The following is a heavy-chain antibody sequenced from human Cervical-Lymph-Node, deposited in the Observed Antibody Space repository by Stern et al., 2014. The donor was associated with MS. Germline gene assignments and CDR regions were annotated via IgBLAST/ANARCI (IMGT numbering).Heavy chain of an antibody. D-gene: IGHD2-2*01. CDR1: AFSFSDYA. Sequence: EVQLLESGGGLVKPGGTLRLSCVASAFSFSDYAMNWVRQAPGKGLEWVASISSSGSNIYYGDSMECRFTISRDNAKNSLYLHMKTLRAEDTAVYYCASPGPHCTTTTSCYLAFEYWGQGALVTVSS. CDR3: ASPGPHCTTTTSCYLAFEY. J-gene: IGHJ4*02. V-gene: IGHV3-21*01. CDR2: ISSSGSNI.